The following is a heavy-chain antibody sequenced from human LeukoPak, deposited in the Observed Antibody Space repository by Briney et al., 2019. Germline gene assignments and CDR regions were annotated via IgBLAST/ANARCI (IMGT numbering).Heavy chain of an antibody. D-gene: IGHD4-17*01. Sequence: ASVKVSCKASGGTFSSYAISWVRQAPGQGLEWMGGIIPVFGTANYAQKFQGRVTITADKSTSTAYMELSSLRSEDTAVYYCARSPLYGDYGVAYYYYYMDVWGKGTTVTVSS. CDR2: IIPVFGTA. CDR1: GGTFSSYA. J-gene: IGHJ6*03. V-gene: IGHV1-69*06. CDR3: ARSPLYGDYGVAYYYYYMDV.